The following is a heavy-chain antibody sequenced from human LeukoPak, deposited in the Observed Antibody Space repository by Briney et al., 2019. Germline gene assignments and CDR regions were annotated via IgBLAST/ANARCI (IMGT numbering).Heavy chain of an antibody. CDR3: ARGHYYDILTGSPGPFDY. Sequence: GGSLRLSCAASGFTCSSYGMHWVRQAPGKGLEWVAVIWYDGSNKYYADSVKGRFTISRDNSKNTLYLQMNSLRAEDTAVYYCARGHYYDILTGSPGPFDYWGQGTLVTVSS. D-gene: IGHD3-9*01. CDR2: IWYDGSNK. V-gene: IGHV3-33*01. CDR1: GFTCSSYG. J-gene: IGHJ4*02.